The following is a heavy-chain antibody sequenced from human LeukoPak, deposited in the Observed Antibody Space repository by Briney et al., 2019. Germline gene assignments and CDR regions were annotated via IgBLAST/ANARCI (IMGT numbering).Heavy chain of an antibody. D-gene: IGHD3-9*01. CDR2: IYHSGST. J-gene: IGHJ4*02. CDR3: ASLYYDILTGYSRGGYFDY. CDR1: GGSISSGGYS. Sequence: SQTLSLTCAVSGGSISSGGYSWSWIRQPPGKGLEWIGYIYHSGSTYYNPSLKSRVTISVDRSKNQFSLKLSSVTAADTAVYYCASLYYDILTGYSRGGYFDYWGQGTLVTVSS. V-gene: IGHV4-30-2*01.